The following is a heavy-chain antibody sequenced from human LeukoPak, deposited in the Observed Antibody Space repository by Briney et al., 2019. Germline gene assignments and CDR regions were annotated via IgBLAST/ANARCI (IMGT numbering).Heavy chain of an antibody. D-gene: IGHD2-8*01. V-gene: IGHV3-7*03. CDR2: MDGGGSAT. CDR1: GFAFNSYW. Sequence: GGSLRLSCAASGFAFNSYWMSWVRQTPGKGLEWVATMDGGGSATYYVDSVKGRFIITRDNAKNSLFLQMNSLRAEDTALYYCANEEWYRFDYWGQGTLVTVPS. J-gene: IGHJ4*02. CDR3: ANEEWYRFDY.